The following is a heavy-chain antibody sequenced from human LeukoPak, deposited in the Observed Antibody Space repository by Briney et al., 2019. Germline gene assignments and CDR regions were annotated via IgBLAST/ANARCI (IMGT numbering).Heavy chain of an antibody. V-gene: IGHV1-8*01. D-gene: IGHD3-16*02. CDR2: MNPNSGNT. CDR1: GYTSTSYD. J-gene: IGHJ4*02. Sequence: EASAKVSCKASGYTSTSYDINWVRQATGPGLEWMGWMNPNSGNTGYAQKFQGRVTMTRNTSISTAYMELSSLRSEDTAVYYCARRMITFGGVIANWGQGTLVTVSS. CDR3: ARRMITFGGVIAN.